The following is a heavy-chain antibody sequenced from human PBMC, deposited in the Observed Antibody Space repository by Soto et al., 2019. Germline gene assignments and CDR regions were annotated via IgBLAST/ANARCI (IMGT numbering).Heavy chain of an antibody. CDR1: SYTFTSYG. D-gene: IGHD3-3*01. CDR2: ISAYNGNT. V-gene: IGHV1-18*04. Sequence: QVQLVQSGAEVKKPGASVKVSCKASSYTFTSYGISWVRQAPGQGLEWMGWISAYNGNTNYAQKLQGRVTMTTDTSTSTAYMELRSLRSDDTAVYYCARDLPRITIFGVVIPFDYWRQGTLLTVSS. CDR3: ARDLPRITIFGVVIPFDY. J-gene: IGHJ4*02.